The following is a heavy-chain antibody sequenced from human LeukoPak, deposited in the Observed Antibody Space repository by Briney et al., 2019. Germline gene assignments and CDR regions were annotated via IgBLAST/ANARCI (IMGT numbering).Heavy chain of an antibody. J-gene: IGHJ3*02. CDR3: ARDGKYCSSPMCYDVFDI. CDR2: IRKDVSVK. Sequence: GGSLRLSCAASGDRLSEYWMTWLRQPPGKGLECVANIRKDVSVKNYVDSVKGSCIISRDNARNSLYRQMDSLRAEDTSVYYCARDGKYCSSPMCYDVFDICGQGTMVTVSA. D-gene: IGHD2-2*01. V-gene: IGHV3-7*01. CDR1: GDRLSEYW.